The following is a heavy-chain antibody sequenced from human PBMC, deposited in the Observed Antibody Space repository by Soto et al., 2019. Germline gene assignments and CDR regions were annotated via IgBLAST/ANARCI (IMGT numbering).Heavy chain of an antibody. CDR3: ARDLKRYYDSSGYGYYYYGMDV. J-gene: IGHJ6*02. V-gene: IGHV1-69*01. Sequence: QVQLVQSGAEVKKPGSSVKVSCKASGGTFSSYAISWVRQAPGQGLEWMGGIIPIFGTANYAQKFQSRVTITADESTTTAYMELSSLRSEDTAVYYCARDLKRYYDSSGYGYYYYGMDVWGQGTTVTVSS. CDR1: GGTFSSYA. D-gene: IGHD3-22*01. CDR2: IIPIFGTA.